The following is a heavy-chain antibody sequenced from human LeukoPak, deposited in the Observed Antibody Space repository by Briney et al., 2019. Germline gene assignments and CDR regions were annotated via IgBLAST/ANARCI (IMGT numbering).Heavy chain of an antibody. CDR3: AKDNFDCGGDCSFDY. CDR2: ISGSGGST. Sequence: GSLRLSCAASGFTSSSYAMSWVRQAPGKGLEWVSAISGSGGSTYYADSVKGRFTISRDNSKNTLYLQMNSLRAEDTAVYYCAKDNFDCGGDCSFDYWGQGTLVTVSS. J-gene: IGHJ4*02. V-gene: IGHV3-23*01. D-gene: IGHD2-21*02. CDR1: GFTSSSYA.